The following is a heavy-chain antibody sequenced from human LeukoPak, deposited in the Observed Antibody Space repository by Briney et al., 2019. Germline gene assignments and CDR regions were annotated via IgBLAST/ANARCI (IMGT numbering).Heavy chain of an antibody. CDR3: AKARKQNSSLKSAVAGTVSPFDY. Sequence: GGSLRLSCVPSGFSFSSYAMSWVRQAPGKGREWVSAISGSGGSTYYADSVKGRFTISRDNAKNTLYLQMNSLRAEDTAVYYCAKARKQNSSLKSAVAGTVSPFDYWRERTQATVSS. CDR2: ISGSGGST. V-gene: IGHV3-23*01. CDR1: GFSFSSYA. J-gene: IGHJ4*02. D-gene: IGHD6-19*01.